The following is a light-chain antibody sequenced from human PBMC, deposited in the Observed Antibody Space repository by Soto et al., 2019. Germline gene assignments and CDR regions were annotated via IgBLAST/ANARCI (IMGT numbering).Light chain of an antibody. Sequence: EIVMTQSPATLSVSQGERATLSCRASQSVTSNLAWYQQKPGQPPRLLIYGASTRATGIPARFGGSGSGTDLTLTISSLQSEDFAVYYCQQYYDWPWTFGQGTKA. J-gene: IGKJ1*01. V-gene: IGKV3-15*01. CDR1: QSVTSN. CDR2: GAS. CDR3: QQYYDWPWT.